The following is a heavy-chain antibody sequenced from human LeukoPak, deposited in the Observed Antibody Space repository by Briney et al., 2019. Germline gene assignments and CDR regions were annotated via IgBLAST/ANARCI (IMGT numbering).Heavy chain of an antibody. V-gene: IGHV3-74*01. CDR2: INSDGSST. CDR1: GFTFSSYW. Sequence: GGSLRLSCAASGFTFSSYWMHWVRDAPGKGLVWVSRINSDGSSTSYANSVKGRFAISRDNAKNTLYQQMNSLRADDTAVYYCAKEEYCGSTSCYGGSWGQGTLVTVSS. D-gene: IGHD2-2*01. CDR3: AKEEYCGSTSCYGGS. J-gene: IGHJ5*02.